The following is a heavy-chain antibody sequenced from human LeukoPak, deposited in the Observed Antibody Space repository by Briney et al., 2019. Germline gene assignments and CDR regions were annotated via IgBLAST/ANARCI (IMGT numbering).Heavy chain of an antibody. D-gene: IGHD2-8*01. Sequence: SETLSLTCTVSGGSISSHYWSWIRQPPGKGLEWIGYVYNSGSTNYNPSLKSRVTISVDTSKNQFSLKLSSVTAADTAVYYCARADCTDALCYKFYFDFSGQGTLVTVSS. CDR1: GGSISSHY. J-gene: IGHJ4*02. CDR3: ARADCTDALCYKFYFDF. V-gene: IGHV4-59*11. CDR2: VYNSGST.